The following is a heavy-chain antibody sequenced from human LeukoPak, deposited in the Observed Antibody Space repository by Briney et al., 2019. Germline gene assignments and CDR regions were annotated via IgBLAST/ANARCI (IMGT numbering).Heavy chain of an antibody. CDR3: ARGFHYYDSSGYYLNWFDP. CDR1: GGTFSSYA. J-gene: IGHJ5*02. CDR2: IIPILGIA. Sequence: SVKVSCKASGGTFSSYAISWVRQAPGQGLEWMGRIIPILGIANYAQKFQGRVTITADKSTSTAYMELRSLRSDDTAVYYCARGFHYYDSSGYYLNWFDPWGQGTLVTVSS. D-gene: IGHD3-22*01. V-gene: IGHV1-69*04.